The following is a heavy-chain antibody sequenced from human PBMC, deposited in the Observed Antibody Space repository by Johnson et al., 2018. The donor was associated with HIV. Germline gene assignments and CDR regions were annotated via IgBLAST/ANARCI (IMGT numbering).Heavy chain of an antibody. CDR1: GFTLSNYG. CDR2: ISSSGSTI. J-gene: IGHJ3*02. D-gene: IGHD2-2*01. Sequence: VQLVESGGGVVQPGRSLRLSCAASGFTLSNYGIHWVRQAPGQGLEWVSYISSSGSTIYYADSVKGRFTISRDNSKNTLYLQMNSLRAEDTAVYYCARNGLIPAAKGVAFDIWGQGTMVTVSS. V-gene: IGHV3-48*01. CDR3: ARNGLIPAAKGVAFDI.